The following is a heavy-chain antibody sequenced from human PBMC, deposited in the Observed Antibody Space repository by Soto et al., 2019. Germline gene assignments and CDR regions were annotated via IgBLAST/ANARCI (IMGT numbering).Heavy chain of an antibody. CDR2: ISDSGGST. CDR3: AKGRYSTTLYYSDY. J-gene: IGHJ4*02. CDR1: GFTFSSYA. Sequence: PGGSLRLSCAASGFTFSSYAMSWVRQAPGKGLEWVSGISDSGGSTYYADSVKGRFTISRDNSQNTLYLQMDGLTADDTAVYHCAKGRYSTTLYYSDYWGQGSRVTVSS. V-gene: IGHV3-23*01. D-gene: IGHD6-13*01.